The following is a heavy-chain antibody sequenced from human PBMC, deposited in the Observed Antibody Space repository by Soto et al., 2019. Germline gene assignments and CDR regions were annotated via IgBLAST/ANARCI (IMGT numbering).Heavy chain of an antibody. V-gene: IGHV4-4*07. CDR1: GGSISSYY. J-gene: IGHJ6*02. Sequence: PSETLSLTCTVSGGSISSYYWSWIRQPAGKGLQWIGRIYTSGSTNSNPSLKSRVTLSVDTSKSQFPLKLSSVTAADTAVYYCARDFQSDFWSGPWNYYYGMDVWGQGTTVTVSS. D-gene: IGHD3-3*01. CDR2: IYTSGST. CDR3: ARDFQSDFWSGPWNYYYGMDV.